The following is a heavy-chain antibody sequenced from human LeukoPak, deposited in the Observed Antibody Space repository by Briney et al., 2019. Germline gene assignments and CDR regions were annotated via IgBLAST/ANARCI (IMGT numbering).Heavy chain of an antibody. D-gene: IGHD1-26*01. J-gene: IGHJ4*02. CDR1: GFTFSSYS. CDR3: AREVGATDY. CDR2: ISSSSSTI. V-gene: IGHV3-48*01. Sequence: GGSLRLSCAASGFTFSSYSMNWVRQAPGKGLEWVSYISSSSSTIYYADSVKGRFTISRDNAKNSLYLQMNSLRAEDTAVYYCAREVGATDYWGQGTLVTVSS.